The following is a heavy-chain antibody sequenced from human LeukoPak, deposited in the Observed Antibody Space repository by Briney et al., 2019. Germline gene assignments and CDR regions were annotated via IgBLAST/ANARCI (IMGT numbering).Heavy chain of an antibody. CDR2: ISGSGGST. Sequence: GGSLRLSCAASGFTFSSYAMSWVRQAPGKGLEWVSAISGSGGSTYYADSVKGRFTISRDNSKNTLHLQMNSLRAEDTAVYYCARDQLYCSGGYCYKDYWGQGTLVTVSS. V-gene: IGHV3-23*01. CDR3: ARDQLYCSGGYCYKDY. D-gene: IGHD2-15*01. CDR1: GFTFSSYA. J-gene: IGHJ4*02.